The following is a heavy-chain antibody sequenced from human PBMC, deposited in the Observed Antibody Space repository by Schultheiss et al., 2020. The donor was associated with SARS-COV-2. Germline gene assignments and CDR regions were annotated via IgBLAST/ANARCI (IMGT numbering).Heavy chain of an antibody. J-gene: IGHJ4*02. CDR2: IKQDGSEK. D-gene: IGHD2-2*01. Sequence: GGSLRLSCAASGFSCSSYWMSWVRQAPGKGLEWVANIKQDGSEKYYVDSVKGRFTISRDNAKNSLYLQMNSLRAEDTAVYYCARAALGYCSSTSCDGGYFDYWGQGTLVTVSS. CDR1: GFSCSSYW. V-gene: IGHV3-7*03. CDR3: ARAALGYCSSTSCDGGYFDY.